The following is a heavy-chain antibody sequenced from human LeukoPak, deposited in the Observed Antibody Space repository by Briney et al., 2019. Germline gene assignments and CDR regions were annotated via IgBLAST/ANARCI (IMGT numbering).Heavy chain of an antibody. D-gene: IGHD3-10*01. CDR3: ARDPAGLLWFGELRGDFDY. CDR2: IWYDGSDK. Sequence: GRSLRLSCAASGFTFSSYAMHWVRQAPGKGLEWVAFIWYDGSDKYYADSLKGRFTISRDNSKNTLYLQMNSLRAEDTAVYYCARDPAGLLWFGELRGDFDYWGQGTLVTVSS. CDR1: GFTFSSYA. J-gene: IGHJ4*02. V-gene: IGHV3-33*08.